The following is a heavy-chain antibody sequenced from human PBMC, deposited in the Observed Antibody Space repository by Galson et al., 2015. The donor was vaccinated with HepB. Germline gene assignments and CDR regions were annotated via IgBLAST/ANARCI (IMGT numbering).Heavy chain of an antibody. CDR2: ISYDGSNK. V-gene: IGHV3-30*14. J-gene: IGHJ6*02. Sequence: SLRLSCAASGFTFSSYAMHWVRQAPGKGLEWVAIISYDGSNKYYADSVKGRFTISRDNSKNTLYLQMSSLRAEDTAVYYCVMTTVTTRLGYYYYYGMDVWGQGTTVTVSS. CDR1: GFTFSSYA. D-gene: IGHD4-17*01. CDR3: VMTTVTTRLGYYYYYGMDV.